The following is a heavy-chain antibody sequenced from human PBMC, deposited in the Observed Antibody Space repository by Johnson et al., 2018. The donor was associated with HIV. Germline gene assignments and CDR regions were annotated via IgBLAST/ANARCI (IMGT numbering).Heavy chain of an antibody. CDR3: ASVDTAMVDTFDI. V-gene: IGHV3-30*04. J-gene: IGHJ3*02. CDR1: GFTFSNYA. Sequence: QMLLVESGGGVVQPGRSLRLSCAASGFTFSNYAVHWVRQAPGKGLEWVAVISYDGSTEYYADSVKGRFTISRDNSKNTLYLQMNSLRIEDTAVYYCASVDTAMVDTFDIWGQGTMVTVSS. D-gene: IGHD5-18*01. CDR2: ISYDGSTE.